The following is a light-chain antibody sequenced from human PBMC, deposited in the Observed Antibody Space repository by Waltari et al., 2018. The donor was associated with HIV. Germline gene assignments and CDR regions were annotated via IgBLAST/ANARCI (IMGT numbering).Light chain of an antibody. V-gene: IGLV1-47*01. CDR3: AAWDDSLSGSWV. Sequence: QSVMTQPPSASGTPGQRVTISCSGSSSNIGRNYVNWYQQLPGTTPKLLIYRNNQLPSGVPDRFSGSKSATSASLAISGLRSEDEADYYCAAWDDSLSGSWVFGGGTQVTVL. CDR2: RNN. CDR1: SSNIGRNY. J-gene: IGLJ3*02.